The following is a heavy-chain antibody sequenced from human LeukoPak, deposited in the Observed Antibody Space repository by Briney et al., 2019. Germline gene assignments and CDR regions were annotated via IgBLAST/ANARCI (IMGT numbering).Heavy chain of an antibody. Sequence: ASVKVSCKASGYTFTSYGISWVRQAPGHGLEWRGWISAYNGNTNYAQKLQGRVTMTTDTSTSTAYMELRSLRSDATAVYYCARLGPFLEWLLYTSYFDYWGPGTLVTVSS. V-gene: IGHV1-18*01. D-gene: IGHD3-3*02. CDR3: ARLGPFLEWLLYTSYFDY. CDR1: GYTFTSYG. CDR2: ISAYNGNT. J-gene: IGHJ4*01.